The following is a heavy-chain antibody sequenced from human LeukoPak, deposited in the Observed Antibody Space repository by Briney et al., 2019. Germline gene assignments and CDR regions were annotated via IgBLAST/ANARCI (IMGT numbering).Heavy chain of an antibody. CDR3: ARGIDYGAYVLDAFDI. CDR1: GFTFSSYA. J-gene: IGHJ3*02. V-gene: IGHV3-48*03. Sequence: GGSLRLSCAASGFTFSSYAMSWVRQAPGKGLEWVSYISSSGSTIYYADSVKGRCTISRDNAKNSLYLQMNSLRAADTAVYYCARGIDYGAYVLDAFDIWGQGTMVTVSS. D-gene: IGHD4-17*01. CDR2: ISSSGSTI.